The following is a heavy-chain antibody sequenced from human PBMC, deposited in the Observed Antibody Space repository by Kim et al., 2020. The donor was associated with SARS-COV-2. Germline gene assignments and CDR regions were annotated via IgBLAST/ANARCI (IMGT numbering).Heavy chain of an antibody. V-gene: IGHV1-18*01. Sequence: TKNGQKVQGRVHMTTDTSTNTAYMELWSLRSDDTAMYYCARGAYGDVSFDYWGQGTLVTVSS. D-gene: IGHD4-17*01. CDR2: T. J-gene: IGHJ4*02. CDR3: ARGAYGDVSFDY.